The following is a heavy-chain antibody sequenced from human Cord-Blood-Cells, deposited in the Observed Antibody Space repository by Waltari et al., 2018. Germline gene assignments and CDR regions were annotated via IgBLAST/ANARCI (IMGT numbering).Heavy chain of an antibody. J-gene: IGHJ5*02. CDR3: SGELLNWFDP. D-gene: IGHD1-26*01. V-gene: IGHV3-30-3*01. CDR2: ISYDGSNK. CDR1: EFTFSSYA. Sequence: QVQLVESGGGVVQPGRSLRLSCAASEFTFSSYAMHWVRQAPGKGLEWVAVISYDGSNKYYADSVKGRFTISRDNSKNTLYLQMNSLRAEDTAVYYCSGELLNWFDPWGQGTLVTVSS.